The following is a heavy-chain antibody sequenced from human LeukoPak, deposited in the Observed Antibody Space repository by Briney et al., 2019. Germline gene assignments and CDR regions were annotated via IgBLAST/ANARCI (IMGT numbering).Heavy chain of an antibody. CDR2: IYSDGIST. CDR3: AREGGSYSNYFDY. J-gene: IGHJ4*02. CDR1: GFTFSSYW. V-gene: IGHV3-74*01. D-gene: IGHD1-26*01. Sequence: PGGSLRLSCAASGFTFSSYWMHCVRKAPGKGLVWVSRIYSDGISTSYADSVKGRFTISRDNAKNTLYLQMNSLKAEDTAIYYCAREGGSYSNYFDYWGQGTLVTVSS.